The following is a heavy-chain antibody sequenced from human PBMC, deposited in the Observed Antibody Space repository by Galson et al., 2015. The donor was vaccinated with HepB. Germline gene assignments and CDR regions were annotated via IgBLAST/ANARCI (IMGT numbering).Heavy chain of an antibody. CDR1: GGTFSSYA. CDR3: ARDEWLRYGRGYYYYYMDV. D-gene: IGHD5-12*01. V-gene: IGHV1-69*13. CDR2: IIPIFGTA. Sequence: SVKVSCKASGGTFSSYAISWVRQAPGQGLEWMGGIIPIFGTANYAQKFQGRVTITADESTSTAYMELSSLRSEDTAVYYCARDEWLRYGRGYYYYYMDVWGKGTTVTVSS. J-gene: IGHJ6*03.